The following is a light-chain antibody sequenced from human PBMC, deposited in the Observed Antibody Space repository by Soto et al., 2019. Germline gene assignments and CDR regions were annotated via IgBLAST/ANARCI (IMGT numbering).Light chain of an antibody. J-gene: IGKJ1*01. CDR1: QSVSSN. CDR2: DAS. Sequence: EIVMTQSPATLSVSPGERATLSCRASQSVSSNFAWYQQKPGQAPRLLIYDASTRATGIPARFSGSGSGTEFTLTISSRQSVDFAVYYCQQYKKWPRTFGHGTKVDI. V-gene: IGKV3-15*01. CDR3: QQYKKWPRT.